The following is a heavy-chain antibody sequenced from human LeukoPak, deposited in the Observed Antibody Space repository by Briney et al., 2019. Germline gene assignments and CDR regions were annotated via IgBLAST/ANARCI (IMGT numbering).Heavy chain of an antibody. Sequence: ASVKVSCKASGYTFTSYDINWVRQATGQGLEWMGWMNPNSGNTGYAQKFQGRVTMTRNTSISTAYMELSSLRSDDTAVYYCAIVGSGSWELDYWGQGTLVTVSS. D-gene: IGHD3-10*01. J-gene: IGHJ4*02. CDR2: MNPNSGNT. V-gene: IGHV1-8*01. CDR3: AIVGSGSWELDY. CDR1: GYTFTSYD.